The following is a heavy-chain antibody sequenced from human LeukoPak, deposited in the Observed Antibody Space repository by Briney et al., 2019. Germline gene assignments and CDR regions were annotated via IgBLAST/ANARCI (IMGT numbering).Heavy chain of an antibody. CDR3: AREGSDGYLFDY. V-gene: IGHV6-1*01. CDR1: GDSVSSNSAT. D-gene: IGHD3-16*01. CDR2: TYYRSKWYN. Sequence: QTLSLTCAVSGDSVSSNSATWDWIRQSPSRGLEWLGRTYYRSKWYNDYAVSVKSRVTINPDTSKNQFSLQLNSVTPEDTAVYYCAREGSDGYLFDYWGQGSLVIVSS. J-gene: IGHJ4*02.